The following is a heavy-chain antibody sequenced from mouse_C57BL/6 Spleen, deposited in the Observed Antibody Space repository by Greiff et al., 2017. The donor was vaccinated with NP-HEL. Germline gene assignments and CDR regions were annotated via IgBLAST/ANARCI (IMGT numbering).Heavy chain of an antibody. CDR1: GYTFTSYW. CDR2: IYPGSGST. CDR3: ARRGYYDYDGAMDY. J-gene: IGHJ4*01. Sequence: HVQLQQPGAELVKPGASVKMSCKASGYTFTSYWITWVKQRPGQGLEWIGDIYPGSGSTNYTAKFKSKATLTVDPSSSTAYMQLSSLTSEYSAVYYCARRGYYDYDGAMDYWGQGTSVTVSS. V-gene: IGHV1-55*01. D-gene: IGHD2-4*01.